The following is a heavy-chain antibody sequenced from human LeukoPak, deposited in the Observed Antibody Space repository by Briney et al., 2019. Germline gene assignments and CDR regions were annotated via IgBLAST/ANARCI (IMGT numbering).Heavy chain of an antibody. D-gene: IGHD4-23*01. CDR2: IWYDGSKK. CDR3: ARRDGDNDRGFDY. J-gene: IGHJ4*02. CDR1: GFTFSSYG. V-gene: IGHV3-33*01. Sequence: GGSLRLSCAASGFTFSSYGMHWVRQAPGKGLEWVAVIWYDGSKKYYAESVKGRFTISRDNSKNTLYLKMNSLRAEDTAVYYCARRDGDNDRGFDYWGQGTLVTFSS.